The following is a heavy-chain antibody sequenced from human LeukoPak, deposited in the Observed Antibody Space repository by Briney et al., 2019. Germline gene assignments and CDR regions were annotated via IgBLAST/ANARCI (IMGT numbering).Heavy chain of an antibody. Sequence: PSETLSLTCAVHGGSFSGYYWSWIRQPPGKGLEWIGEINHSGSTNYNPSLKSRVTISVDTSKNQFSLKLSSVTAADTAVYYCARHGLTKDYWGQGTLVTVSS. CDR3: ARHGLTKDY. D-gene: IGHD3-9*01. J-gene: IGHJ4*02. CDR1: GGSFSGYY. CDR2: INHSGST. V-gene: IGHV4-34*01.